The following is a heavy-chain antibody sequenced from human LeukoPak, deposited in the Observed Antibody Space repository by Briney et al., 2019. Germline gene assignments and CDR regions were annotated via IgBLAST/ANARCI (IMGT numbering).Heavy chain of an antibody. CDR3: ARSPPVSIVVVITYWFDP. CDR1: GNTFTAYY. J-gene: IGHJ5*02. D-gene: IGHD3-22*01. Sequence: GASVKVSCKASGNTFTAYYMHWVRQAPGQGPEWMGWINPNSGATKNAQKFQGRVTMTRDTSIRTAYMELSRLRSDDTAVYYCARSPPVSIVVVITYWFDPWGQGTLVTVSS. V-gene: IGHV1-2*02. CDR2: INPNSGAT.